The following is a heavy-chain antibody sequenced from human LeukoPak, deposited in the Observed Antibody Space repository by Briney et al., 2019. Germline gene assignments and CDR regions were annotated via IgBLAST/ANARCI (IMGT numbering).Heavy chain of an antibody. CDR2: IYYSGST. J-gene: IGHJ6*02. D-gene: IGHD3-9*01. CDR3: ARDHFDWLTLDYGMDV. V-gene: IGHV4-59*01. Sequence: SETLSLTCAVSGGSISSYYWSWIRQPPGKGLEWIGYIYYSGSTNYNPSLKSRVTISVDTSKNQFSLKLSSVTAADTAVYYCARDHFDWLTLDYGMDVWGQGTTVTVSS. CDR1: GGSISSYY.